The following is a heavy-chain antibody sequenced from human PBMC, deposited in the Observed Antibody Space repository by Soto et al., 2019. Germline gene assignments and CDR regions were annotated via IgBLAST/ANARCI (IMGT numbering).Heavy chain of an antibody. CDR1: GGTFSSYA. Sequence: ASVKVSCKASGGTFSSYAISWVRQAPGQGLECMGGIIPIFGTANYAQKFQGRVTITADESTSRGYMQLSSLSSEDTAVYYCAGDCSSTSGYRYPEDYYYGMDVWGQGTTVTVSS. CDR2: IIPIFGTA. J-gene: IGHJ6*02. CDR3: AGDCSSTSGYRYPEDYYYGMDV. D-gene: IGHD2-2*01. V-gene: IGHV1-69*13.